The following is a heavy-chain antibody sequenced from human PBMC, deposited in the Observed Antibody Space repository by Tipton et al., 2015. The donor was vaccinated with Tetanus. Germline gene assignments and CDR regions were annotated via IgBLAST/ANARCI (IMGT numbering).Heavy chain of an antibody. V-gene: IGHV3-74*01. CDR2: INPDGRRT. CDR3: ARRSLTNYGLDV. J-gene: IGHJ6*02. CDR1: GFLFDDYT. D-gene: IGHD1-1*01. Sequence: GSLRLSCAASGFLFDDYTMHWVRQTPGKGLLWISRINPDGRRTNYADSVKGRFTISRDNAKNTVYLQMNSLRAEDTAVYFCARRSLTNYGLDVWGQGTPVTVSS.